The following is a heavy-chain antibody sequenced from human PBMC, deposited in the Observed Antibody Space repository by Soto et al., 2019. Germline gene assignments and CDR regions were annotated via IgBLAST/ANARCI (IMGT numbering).Heavy chain of an antibody. CDR3: ARGSVDMRFDY. J-gene: IGHJ4*02. CDR2: IIPIFGTA. V-gene: IGHV1-69*06. D-gene: IGHD6-19*01. CDR1: GGTFSSYA. Sequence: GXSVKDSCKASGGTFSSYAISWVRQAPGQGLEWMGGIIPIFGTANYAQKFQGRVTITADKSTSTAYMELSSLRSEDTAVYYCARGSVDMRFDYWGQGTLVTVSS.